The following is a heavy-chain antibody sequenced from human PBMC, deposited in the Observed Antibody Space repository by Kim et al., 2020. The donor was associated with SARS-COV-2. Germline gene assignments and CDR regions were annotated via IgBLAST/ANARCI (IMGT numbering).Heavy chain of an antibody. CDR3: ARLSKYSGSYFDY. D-gene: IGHD1-26*01. J-gene: IGHJ4*02. Sequence: SETLSLTCTVSGGSISSSSYYWGWIRQPPGKGLEWIGNIYYSGSTYYNPSLKSRVTISVDTSKNQFSLKLSSVTAADTAVYYCARLSKYSGSYFDYWGQGTLVTVSS. CDR2: IYYSGST. CDR1: GGSISSSSYY. V-gene: IGHV4-39*01.